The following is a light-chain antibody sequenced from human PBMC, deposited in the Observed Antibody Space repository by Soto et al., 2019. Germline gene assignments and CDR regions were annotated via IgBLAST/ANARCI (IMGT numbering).Light chain of an antibody. Sequence: EIVLTQSPATLSLSPGERATLSCRASQSINRHLAWYRQKPGQALRLLIYDSSNRATGIPARFSGSGSGTDFTLSISSLEPEDFGVYYCQQRSNGPPVTFGGGTKVEIK. V-gene: IGKV3-11*01. CDR1: QSINRH. J-gene: IGKJ4*01. CDR3: QQRSNGPPVT. CDR2: DSS.